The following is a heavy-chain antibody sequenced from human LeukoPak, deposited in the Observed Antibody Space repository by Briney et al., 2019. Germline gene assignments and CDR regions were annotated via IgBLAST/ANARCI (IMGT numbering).Heavy chain of an antibody. D-gene: IGHD2-2*01. J-gene: IGHJ4*02. V-gene: IGHV1-2*02. CDR2: INPNSGGT. CDR3: ARVRLYCSSTSCYPDY. CDR1: GGTFSSYA. Sequence: ASVKVSCKASGGTFSSYAISWVRQAPGQGLEWMGWINPNSGGTNYAQKFQGRVTMTRDTSISTAYMELSRLRSDDTAVYYCARVRLYCSSTSCYPDYWGQGTLVTVSS.